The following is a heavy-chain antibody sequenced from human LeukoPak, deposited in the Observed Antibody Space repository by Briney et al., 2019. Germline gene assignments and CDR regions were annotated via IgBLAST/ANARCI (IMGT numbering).Heavy chain of an antibody. CDR2: IWYDGSNK. CDR1: GFTFSSYG. V-gene: IGHV3-33*01. D-gene: IGHD3-22*01. Sequence: GGSLRLSCAASGFTFSSYGMHWVRQAPGKGLGWVAVIWYDGSNKYYADSVKGRFTISRDNSKNTLYLQMNSLRAEDTAVYYCARGVNYFDYWGQGTLVTVSS. CDR3: ARGVNYFDY. J-gene: IGHJ4*02.